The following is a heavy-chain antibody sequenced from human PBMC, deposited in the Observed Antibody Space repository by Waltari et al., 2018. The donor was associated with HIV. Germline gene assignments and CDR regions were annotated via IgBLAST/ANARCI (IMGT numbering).Heavy chain of an antibody. CDR2: IHHSGTP. CDR3: ARDSSRPDIAVVWANWFDP. CDR1: GYSISSGYY. J-gene: IGHJ5*02. Sequence: QVQLQESGPGLVKPSETLSLTCAVSGYSISSGYYWGWIRQPPGKGLEWIGSIHHSGTPYYNPSPKSRGTISVDTSKNQCSLKLSSVTAADTAVYYCARDSSRPDIAVVWANWFDPWGQGTLVTVSS. D-gene: IGHD6-19*01. V-gene: IGHV4-38-2*02.